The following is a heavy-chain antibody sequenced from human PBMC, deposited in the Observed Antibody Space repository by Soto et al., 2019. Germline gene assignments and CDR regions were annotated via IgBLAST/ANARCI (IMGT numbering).Heavy chain of an antibody. D-gene: IGHD4-17*01. V-gene: IGHV4-30-2*01. J-gene: IGHJ6*02. CDR3: GRAHYGDYGYGMDV. CDR2: IYHSGSP. Sequence: PSETLSLTCAVSGGSISSGGYTWCWIRQPPGKGLEWIGYIYHSGSPYYNPSLKSRVTISVDRSKNQFSLKLSSVTAADTAVYYCGRAHYGDYGYGMDVWGQGTTVTVSS. CDR1: GGSISSGGYT.